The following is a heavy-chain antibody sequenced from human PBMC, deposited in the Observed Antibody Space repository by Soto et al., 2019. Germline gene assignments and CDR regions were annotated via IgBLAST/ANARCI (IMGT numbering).Heavy chain of an antibody. V-gene: IGHV2-5*02. Sequence: QITLKESGPTLVTPTQTLTLTCTFSGFSLITSGMGVGWIRQPPGKTLEWLALIYWDDDKRYSPSLKSRLTITKDTSKNQVVLTMTNMGPVDTATYFCVYFRGGRVVPLFHYWGQGTLVTVSS. CDR2: IYWDDDK. CDR3: VYFRGGRVVPLFHY. CDR1: GFSLITSGMG. J-gene: IGHJ4*02. D-gene: IGHD3-10*02.